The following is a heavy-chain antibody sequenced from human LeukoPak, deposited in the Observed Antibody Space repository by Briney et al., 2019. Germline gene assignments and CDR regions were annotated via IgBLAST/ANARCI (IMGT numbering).Heavy chain of an antibody. CDR1: GGSISSGGYY. CDR3: ARGWFGELLVYFDY. Sequence: SQTLSLTCTVSGGSISSGGYYWSWLRQHPGKGLEWIGYIYYSGSTYYNPTLKSRVTISVDTSKNHFSLKLSSVTAADTAVYYCARGWFGELLVYFDYWGQGTLVTVSS. V-gene: IGHV4-31*03. J-gene: IGHJ4*02. D-gene: IGHD3-10*01. CDR2: IYYSGST.